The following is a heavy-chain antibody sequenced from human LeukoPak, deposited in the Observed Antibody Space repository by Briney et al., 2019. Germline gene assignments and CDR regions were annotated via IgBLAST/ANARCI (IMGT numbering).Heavy chain of an antibody. J-gene: IGHJ6*02. CDR1: GGTFSNSA. D-gene: IGHD2-2*01. CDR2: IIPILGIV. CDR3: ARMPRYYYYGMDV. V-gene: IGHV1-69*04. Sequence: SVKVSCKTSGGTFSNSAISWVRQAPGQGLEWMGRIIPILGIVKYAQIFQGRAAITADKSISTAYMELSSLRSEDTAVYYCARMPRYYYYGMDVWGQGTTVTVSS.